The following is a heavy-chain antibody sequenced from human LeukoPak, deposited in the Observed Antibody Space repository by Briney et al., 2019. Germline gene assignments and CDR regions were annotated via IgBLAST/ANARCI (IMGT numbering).Heavy chain of an antibody. D-gene: IGHD6-13*01. J-gene: IGHJ4*02. Sequence: PSETLSLTRTVSDSSISRYYWTWIRQPPGKGQEWIGYIYYGGNTNYNPFTNYNPSLTSRVTISVDTSKNQFSLKLSSVTAADTAVYYCARQSSRSYGVDYWGQGTLVTVSS. CDR3: ARQSSRSYGVDY. V-gene: IGHV4-59*08. CDR2: IYYGGNT. CDR1: DSSISRYY.